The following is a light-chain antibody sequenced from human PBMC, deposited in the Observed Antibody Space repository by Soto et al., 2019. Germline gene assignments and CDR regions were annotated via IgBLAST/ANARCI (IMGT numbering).Light chain of an antibody. J-gene: IGKJ4*01. V-gene: IGKV1-33*01. CDR3: QQSHNLPLS. CDR1: QDIDNY. Sequence: DIQMTQAPSALSASVGDRVTITCQARQDIDNYLNCYQQKPGKAPRLLIYDSSTLQTGVPSRFSGSGSGTDFTFASSSLQPEDIATYYCQQSHNLPLSFGGGNKVQI. CDR2: DSS.